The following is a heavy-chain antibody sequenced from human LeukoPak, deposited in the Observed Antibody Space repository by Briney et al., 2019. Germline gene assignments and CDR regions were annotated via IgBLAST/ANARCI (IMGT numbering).Heavy chain of an antibody. D-gene: IGHD2-2*01. CDR2: ISSSSSYI. V-gene: IGHV3-21*04. J-gene: IGHJ4*02. Sequence: GGSLRLSCAASGFTFSSYSMNWVRQARGKGLEGVSSISSSSSYIYYADSVKGRYAISRDNAKNSLYLQMNSLRAEDTAVYYCAKDSDCSSTSCYLGIAVAGTYFDYWGQGTLVTVSS. CDR1: GFTFSSYS. CDR3: AKDSDCSSTSCYLGIAVAGTYFDY.